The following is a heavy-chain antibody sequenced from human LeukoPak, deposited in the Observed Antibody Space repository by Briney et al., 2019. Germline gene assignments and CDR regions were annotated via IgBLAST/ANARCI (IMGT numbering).Heavy chain of an antibody. J-gene: IGHJ4*02. CDR1: GYTFTSHY. V-gene: IGHV1-46*01. CDR2: INPSGGST. CDR3: ARDFGPAAIPYYFDY. D-gene: IGHD2-2*01. Sequence: GASVKVSCKASGYTFTSHYMHWVRQAPGQGLEWMGIINPSGGSTSYAQKFQGRVTMTRDTSTSTVYMELSSLRSEDTAVYYCARDFGPAAIPYYFDYWGQGTLVTVSS.